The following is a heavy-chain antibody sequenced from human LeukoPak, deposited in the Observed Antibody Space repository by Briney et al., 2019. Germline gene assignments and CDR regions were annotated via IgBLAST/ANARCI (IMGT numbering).Heavy chain of an antibody. D-gene: IGHD3-3*01. CDR2: ISWDGGST. J-gene: IGHJ4*02. V-gene: IGHV3-43*01. CDR1: GFTFDDYT. Sequence: GGSLRLSCAASGFTFDDYTMHWVRQAPGKGLEWVSLISWDGGSTYYADSVKGRFTISRDNSKNSLYLQMNSLRTEDTALYYCAEGGFWSGYLIDYWGQGTLVTVSS. CDR3: AEGGFWSGYLIDY.